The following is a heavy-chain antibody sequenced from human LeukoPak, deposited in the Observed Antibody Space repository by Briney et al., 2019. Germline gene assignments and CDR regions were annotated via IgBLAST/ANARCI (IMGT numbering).Heavy chain of an antibody. CDR2: ISYDGSNK. D-gene: IGHD6-19*01. J-gene: IGHJ4*02. CDR3: ASLPRSSGRAFDY. CDR1: GFTFSSYA. Sequence: PGGSLRLSCAASGFTFSSYAMHWVRQSPGKGLEWVAVISYDGSNKYYADSVKGRFTISRDISKNTLYLQMNSLRPDDTAVYYCASLPRSSGRAFDYWGQGTLVTVSS. V-gene: IGHV3-30*04.